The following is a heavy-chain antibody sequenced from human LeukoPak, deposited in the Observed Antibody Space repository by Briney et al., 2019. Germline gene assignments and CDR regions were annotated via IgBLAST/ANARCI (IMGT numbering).Heavy chain of an antibody. V-gene: IGHV3-11*01. CDR2: ISSSGSTI. D-gene: IGHD1-14*01. J-gene: IGHJ4*02. Sequence: GGSLRLSCAASGFTFSDYYMNWIRQAPGKGLGWVSYISSSGSTIYYADSVEGRFTISRDNAKNSLYLQMNSLRAEDTAVYYCARFAAHNRLDYWGQGTLVTVSS. CDR3: ARFAAHNRLDY. CDR1: GFTFSDYY.